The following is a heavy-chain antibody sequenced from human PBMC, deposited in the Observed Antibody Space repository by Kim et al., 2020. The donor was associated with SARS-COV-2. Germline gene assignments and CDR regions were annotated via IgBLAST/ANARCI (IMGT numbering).Heavy chain of an antibody. V-gene: IGHV4-59*01. D-gene: IGHD3-10*01. CDR3: VRSGSYYNFPLYYFDY. J-gene: IGHJ4*02. Sequence: PSLQSRVTLTGETSKNQFSLTLSSVTAADTAVYYCVRSGSYYNFPLYYFDYWGQGTLVTVSS.